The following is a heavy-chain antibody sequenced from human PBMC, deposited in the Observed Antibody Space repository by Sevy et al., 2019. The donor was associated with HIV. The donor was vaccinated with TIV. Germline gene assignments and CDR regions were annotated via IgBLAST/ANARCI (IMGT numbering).Heavy chain of an antibody. V-gene: IGHV4-34*01. CDR2: INHSGST. J-gene: IGHJ4*02. CDR1: GGSFSGYY. CDR3: ARASSSSWGFDY. Sequence: SETLSLTCAVYGGSFSGYYWSWIRQPPGKGLEWIGEINHSGSTNYNPSLKSRVTISVDRSKNQFSLKLSSVTAADTAVYYCARASSSSWGFDYWGQGTLVTVSS. D-gene: IGHD6-6*01.